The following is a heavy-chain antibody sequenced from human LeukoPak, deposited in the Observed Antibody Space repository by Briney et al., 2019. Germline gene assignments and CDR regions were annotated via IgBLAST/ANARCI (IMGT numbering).Heavy chain of an antibody. CDR3: ASSSIPLPPSGFDP. Sequence: LGKSLRLSCAASGFTISSYAMHWVRQAPGKGLEWVAVISYDGSNKYKADSVKGRFTISNNNSKNTPYLQMNSLRAEDTAVYFCASSSIPLPPSGFDPWGQGTLVTVSS. D-gene: IGHD6-6*01. CDR2: ISYDGSNK. CDR1: GFTISSYA. J-gene: IGHJ5*02. V-gene: IGHV3-30-3*01.